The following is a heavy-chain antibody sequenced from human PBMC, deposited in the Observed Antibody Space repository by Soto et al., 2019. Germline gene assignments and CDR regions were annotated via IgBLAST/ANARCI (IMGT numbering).Heavy chain of an antibody. Sequence: VQLLESGGGLVQPGGSLRLSCAASGFTFSSYAMSWVRQAPGKGLEWVSAISGSGGSTYYADSVKGRFTISRDNSKNTLYLQMNSLRAEDTAVYYCAKMLSTVTTGEVYYFDYWGQGTLVTVSS. CDR3: AKMLSTVTTGEVYYFDY. J-gene: IGHJ4*02. D-gene: IGHD4-17*01. CDR1: GFTFSSYA. V-gene: IGHV3-23*01. CDR2: ISGSGGST.